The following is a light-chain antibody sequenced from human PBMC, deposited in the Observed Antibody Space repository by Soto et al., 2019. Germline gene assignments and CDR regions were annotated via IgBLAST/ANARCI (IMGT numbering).Light chain of an antibody. V-gene: IGKV1-39*01. CDR2: AAS. Sequence: DIQITQSPSSLSSSVPERVTITCRASQSISSYLNWYQQKPGKAPKLLIYAASSLQSGVPSSFSGSGSGTDFTLTINSLQPEDFATYYCQQTYSTPTFGQGTKV. CDR1: QSISSY. J-gene: IGKJ1*01. CDR3: QQTYSTPT.